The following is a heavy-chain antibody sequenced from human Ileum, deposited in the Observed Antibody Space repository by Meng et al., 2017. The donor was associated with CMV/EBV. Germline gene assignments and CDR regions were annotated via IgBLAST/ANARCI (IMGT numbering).Heavy chain of an antibody. Sequence: ASVKVSCKASGYTFSGYYLHWMRQAPGQGLEWMGWLNPQTGATHYGQKFQGRFTMTRDTYINTVYMDLSSLKSDDTAVYYCARGSPTTGTTGGCYWGQGTLVTVSS. J-gene: IGHJ4*02. CDR2: LNPQTGAT. CDR3: ARGSPTTGTTGGCY. V-gene: IGHV1-2*02. CDR1: GYTFSGYY. D-gene: IGHD1-1*01.